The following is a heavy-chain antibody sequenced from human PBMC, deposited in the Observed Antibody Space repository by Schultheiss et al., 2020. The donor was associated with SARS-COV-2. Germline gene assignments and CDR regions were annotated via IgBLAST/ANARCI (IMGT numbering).Heavy chain of an antibody. V-gene: IGHV1-2*02. Sequence: ASVKVSCKASGYTFTSYYMHWVRQAPGQGLEWMGWINPNSGGTNYAQKFQGRVTMTRDTSISTAYMELSRLRSDDTAVYYCARVTSSGWYEDAFDIWGQGTMVTVS. CDR3: ARVTSSGWYEDAFDI. CDR1: GYTFTSYY. CDR2: INPNSGGT. D-gene: IGHD6-19*01. J-gene: IGHJ3*02.